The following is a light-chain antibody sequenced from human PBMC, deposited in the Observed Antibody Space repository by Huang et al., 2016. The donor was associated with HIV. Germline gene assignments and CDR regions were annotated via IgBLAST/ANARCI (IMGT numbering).Light chain of an antibody. CDR2: DTS. J-gene: IGKJ2*01. V-gene: IGKV3-11*01. Sequence: PGERATLSCRASQSVGGYLAWYQQKPGQAPRLLIYDTSTRATGIPARFSGSGSETDFTFTISSLEPEDFAVYYCQQPGSFGQGTKVDIK. CDR3: QQPGS. CDR1: QSVGGY.